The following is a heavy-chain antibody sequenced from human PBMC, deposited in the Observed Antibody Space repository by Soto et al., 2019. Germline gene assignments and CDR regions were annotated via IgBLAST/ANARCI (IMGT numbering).Heavy chain of an antibody. Sequence: GGSLRLSCAASGFTFISYAMTWVRQAPWKGLEWVSAISASGGGTYYADSVKGRFTISRDNSKNTLFLQMNSLRAEDTAVYYCAKVHSSSFSDYWGQGTLVTVSS. CDR2: ISASGGGT. CDR3: AKVHSSSFSDY. J-gene: IGHJ4*02. V-gene: IGHV3-23*01. CDR1: GFTFISYA. D-gene: IGHD6-13*01.